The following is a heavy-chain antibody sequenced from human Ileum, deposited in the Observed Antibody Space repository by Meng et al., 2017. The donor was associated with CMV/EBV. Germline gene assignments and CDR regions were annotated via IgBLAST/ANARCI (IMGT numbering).Heavy chain of an antibody. Sequence: QVHLVQSGAEMKKPGASVKVSCKASGYSFTNYGISWVRHAPGQGLEWMGWITAYKRNTNYAPKFQGRVTMTTDTSTNTAYMELRSLRSDDTVMYYCARWGPIIPLADYWGQGTLVTVSS. V-gene: IGHV1-18*01. D-gene: IGHD3-16*01. CDR3: ARWGPIIPLADY. J-gene: IGHJ4*02. CDR2: ITAYKRNT. CDR1: GYSFTNYG.